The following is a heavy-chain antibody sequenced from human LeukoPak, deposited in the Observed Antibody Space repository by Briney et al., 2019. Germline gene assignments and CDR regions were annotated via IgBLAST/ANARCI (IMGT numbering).Heavy chain of an antibody. V-gene: IGHV3-7*03. Sequence: PGGSLRISCAASGFALSSHWMTWVRQVPGRGPEWVANVNRDGSETYYLDSVKGRFTISKDNAKNSLYLQMNSLRAEDTALYHCARNNGMDVWGQGTTVIVSS. CDR3: ARNNGMDV. CDR2: VNRDGSET. J-gene: IGHJ6*02. CDR1: GFALSSHW.